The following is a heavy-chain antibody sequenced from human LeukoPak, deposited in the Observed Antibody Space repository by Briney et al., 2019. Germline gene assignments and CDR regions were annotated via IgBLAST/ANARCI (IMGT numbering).Heavy chain of an antibody. CDR2: ISGSGGST. CDR1: GFTFSSYA. J-gene: IGHJ4*02. D-gene: IGHD3-22*01. CDR3: AKVIGLTMIVVVTPAFDY. V-gene: IGHV3-23*01. Sequence: GGSLRLSCAASGFTFSSYAMSWVRQAPGKGLEWVSAISGSGGSTYYADSVKGRFTISRDNSKNTLYLQMNSLRAEDTAVYYCAKVIGLTMIVVVTPAFDYWGQGTLVTVSS.